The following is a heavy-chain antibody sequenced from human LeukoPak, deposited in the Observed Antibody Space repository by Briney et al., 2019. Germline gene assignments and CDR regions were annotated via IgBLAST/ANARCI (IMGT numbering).Heavy chain of an antibody. CDR2: IYYSGST. Sequence: SETLSLTCTVSGGSISSYYWSWIRQPPGKGLEWIGYIYYSGSTNYNPSLKSRVTISVDTSKNQFSLKLSSVTAADTAAYYCARPTYYYDSSGSRYAFDIWGQGTMVTVSS. J-gene: IGHJ3*02. D-gene: IGHD3-22*01. CDR1: GGSISSYY. V-gene: IGHV4-59*01. CDR3: ARPTYYYDSSGSRYAFDI.